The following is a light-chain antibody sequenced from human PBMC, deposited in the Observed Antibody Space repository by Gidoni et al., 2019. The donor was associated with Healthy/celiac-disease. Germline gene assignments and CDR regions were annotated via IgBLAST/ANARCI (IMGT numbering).Light chain of an antibody. CDR2: DAS. CDR1: QDISNY. CDR3: QQYGHLPLT. J-gene: IGKJ4*01. Sequence: DIQMTQSPSSLSASVGDRVTITCQASQDISNYLNWYQQKPGKAPKLLIYDASTLETGVPSRFSGSGSGTDFTFTIRSLQPEDIATYYCQQYGHLPLTFGGGTKVEIK. V-gene: IGKV1-33*01.